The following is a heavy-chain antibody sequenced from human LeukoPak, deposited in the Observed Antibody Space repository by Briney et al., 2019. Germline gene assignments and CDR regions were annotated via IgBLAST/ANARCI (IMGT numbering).Heavy chain of an antibody. V-gene: IGHV4-4*07. CDR1: GGSISSYY. CDR3: ARGYTAMSRNYYYGMDV. J-gene: IGHJ6*02. Sequence: SETLSLTCTVSGGSISSYYWSWIRQPAGKGLEWIGRIYTSGSTNYNPSLKSRVTISVDTSKNQFSLKLRSVTAADTAVYYCARGYTAMSRNYYYGMDVWGQGTTVTVSS. CDR2: IYTSGST. D-gene: IGHD5-18*01.